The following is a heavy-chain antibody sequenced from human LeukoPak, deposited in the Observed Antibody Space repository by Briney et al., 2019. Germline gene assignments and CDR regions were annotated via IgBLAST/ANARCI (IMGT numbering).Heavy chain of an antibody. CDR2: ISSSSSYI. CDR1: GFTFSSYS. J-gene: IGHJ5*02. CDR3: ARERPPTTFYKGVVWFDP. D-gene: IGHD3-16*01. Sequence: PGGSLRLSCAASGFTFSSYSVNWVRQAPGKGLEWVSSISSSSSYIYYADSVKGRFTISRDNAKNSLYLQMNSLRAEDTVVYYCARERPPTTFYKGVVWFDPWGQGTLVSVSS. V-gene: IGHV3-21*01.